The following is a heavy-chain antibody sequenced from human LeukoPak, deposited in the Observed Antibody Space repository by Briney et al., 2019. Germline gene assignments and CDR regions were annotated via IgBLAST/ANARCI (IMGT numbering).Heavy chain of an antibody. CDR3: ARAFVDYYDPFGYYFDY. CDR2: INPNSGGT. D-gene: IGHD3-22*01. V-gene: IGHV1-2*02. Sequence: ASVKVSCKASGYTFTGYYMHWVRQAPGQGLEWMGWINPNSGGTNYAQKFQGRVTMTRDTSISTAYMELSRLRSDDTAVYYCARAFVDYYDPFGYYFDYWGQGTLVTVSS. CDR1: GYTFTGYY. J-gene: IGHJ4*02.